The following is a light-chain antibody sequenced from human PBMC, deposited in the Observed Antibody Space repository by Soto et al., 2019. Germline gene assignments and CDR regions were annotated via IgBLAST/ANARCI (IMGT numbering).Light chain of an antibody. J-gene: IGKJ5*01. Sequence: IVLTQSPATLSLSPGESATLSCRASQTVANYLAWYQQKPGQAPRLLIYDTSNRATGIPARFSGSGSGTDFTLTISSLEPEDFAVYYCQQRSTWPITFGQGTRLEIK. V-gene: IGKV3-11*01. CDR2: DTS. CDR1: QTVANY. CDR3: QQRSTWPIT.